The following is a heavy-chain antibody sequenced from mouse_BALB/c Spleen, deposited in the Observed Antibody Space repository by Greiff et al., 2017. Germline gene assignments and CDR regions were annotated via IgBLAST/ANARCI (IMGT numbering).Heavy chain of an antibody. J-gene: IGHJ2*01. CDR3: ARGDRGY. CDR2: INPNNGGT. Sequence: DVKLQESGPELVKPGASVKIPCKASGYTFTDYNMDWVKQSHGKSLEWIGDINPNNGGTIYNQKFKGKATLTVDKSSSTAYMELRSLTSEDTAVYYGARGDRGYWGQGTTLTVSS. V-gene: IGHV1-18*01. CDR1: GYTFTDYN.